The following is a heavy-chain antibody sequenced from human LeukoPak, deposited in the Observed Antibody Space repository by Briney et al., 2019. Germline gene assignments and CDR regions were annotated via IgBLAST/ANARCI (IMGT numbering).Heavy chain of an antibody. CDR1: GFTFSSYD. CDR3: GGIQVSGIDAFDI. CDR2: IGIAGDT. D-gene: IGHD5/OR15-5a*01. V-gene: IGHV3-13*01. Sequence: GGSLRLSCAASGFTFSSYDMHWVRQAPGRGLEWVSAIGIAGDTYYPDSVKGRFTISRENAKNSVYLQMNSLKDGDTAVYIRGGIQVSGIDAFDIWGQGTMVTVSS. J-gene: IGHJ3*02.